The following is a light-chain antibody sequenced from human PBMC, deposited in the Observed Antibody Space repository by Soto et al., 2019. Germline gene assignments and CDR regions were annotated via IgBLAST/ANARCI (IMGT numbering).Light chain of an antibody. CDR2: EVS. CDR3: SSYTSSSYV. J-gene: IGLJ1*01. Sequence: QSALTQPASVSGSPGQSITISCTGTSSDVGGYNYVSWYQQHPGKAPKLMIYEVSNRPSGVSNRFSGSKSGNTASLTISGLQAEYESDYYSSSYTSSSYVFGTGTKLTVL. V-gene: IGLV2-14*01. CDR1: SSDVGGYNY.